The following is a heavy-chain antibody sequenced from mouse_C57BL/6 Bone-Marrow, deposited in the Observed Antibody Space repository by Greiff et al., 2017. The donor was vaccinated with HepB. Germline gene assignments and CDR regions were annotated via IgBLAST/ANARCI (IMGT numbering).Heavy chain of an antibody. V-gene: IGHV6-6*01. CDR3: TRGLRPHYYAMDY. D-gene: IGHD3-2*02. Sequence: EVKLMESGGGLVQPGGSMKLSCAASGFTFSDAWMDWVRQSPEKGLEWVAEIRNKANNHATYYAESVKGRFTISRDDSKSSVYLQMNSLRAEDTGIYYCTRGLRPHYYAMDYWGQGTSVTVSS. CDR2: IRNKANNHAT. J-gene: IGHJ4*01. CDR1: GFTFSDAW.